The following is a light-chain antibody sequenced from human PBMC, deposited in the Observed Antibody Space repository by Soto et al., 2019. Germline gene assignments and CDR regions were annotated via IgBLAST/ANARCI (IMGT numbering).Light chain of an antibody. J-gene: IGLJ7*01. CDR1: SGHSSFI. CDR3: ETWDSDTVV. Sequence: QSVLTQSSSASASRGSSVKLTCTLSSGHSSFIIAWHQQQPGKAPRYLMKLEGSGNYNKGSGVPDRFSGSSSGADRYLTISNLQFEDEAAYYCETWDSDTVVFGGGTQLTVL. CDR2: LEGSGNY. V-gene: IGLV4-60*02.